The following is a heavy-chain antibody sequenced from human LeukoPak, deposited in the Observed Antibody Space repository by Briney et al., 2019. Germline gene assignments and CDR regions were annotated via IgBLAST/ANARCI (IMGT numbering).Heavy chain of an antibody. J-gene: IGHJ4*02. Sequence: PGRSLRLSCAASGFTFSSYAMHWVRQAPGKGLEWVAVISYDGSNKYYADSVKGRFTISRDNSKNTLYLQMNSLRAEDTAVYYCARDFGPIVVVVAAPAYWGQGTLVTVSS. CDR2: ISYDGSNK. CDR1: GFTFSSYA. V-gene: IGHV3-30-3*01. D-gene: IGHD2-15*01. CDR3: ARDFGPIVVVVAAPAY.